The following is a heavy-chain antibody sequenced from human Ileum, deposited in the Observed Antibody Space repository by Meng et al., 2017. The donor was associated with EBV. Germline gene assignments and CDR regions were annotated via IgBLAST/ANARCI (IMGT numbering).Heavy chain of an antibody. CDR2: IYHSGIT. Sequence: QVLRQDSGPGMVKPAGTRSLTCAVSGGPISSSNWWSWVRQPPGKGLEWIGKIYHSGITIYNPSLKSRVTMSVDNSKNQFSLKLNSMTAADTAVYYCARDPTGGEDHQRVWGQGTLVTVSS. CDR3: ARDPTGGEDHQRV. V-gene: IGHV4-4*02. D-gene: IGHD1-14*01. J-gene: IGHJ4*02. CDR1: GGPISSSNW.